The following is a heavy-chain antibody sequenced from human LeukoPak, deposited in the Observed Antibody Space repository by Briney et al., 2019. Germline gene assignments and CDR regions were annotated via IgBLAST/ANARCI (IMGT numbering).Heavy chain of an antibody. CDR2: ISSDGSTT. CDR1: GFPFSTSW. V-gene: IGHV3-74*01. Sequence: GGSLRLSCAASGFPFSTSWVHWVRQAPGKGLLWVSRISSDGSTTEYADSVKGRFAISRDNAKNTLYLQMNSLRAEDTAVYYCAARFRDGLDIWGQGTMVTVSS. CDR3: AARFRDGLDI. J-gene: IGHJ3*02.